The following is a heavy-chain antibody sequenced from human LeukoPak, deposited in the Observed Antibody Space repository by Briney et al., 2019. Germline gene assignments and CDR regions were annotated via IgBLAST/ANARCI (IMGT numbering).Heavy chain of an antibody. CDR1: GYTFTGYY. J-gene: IGHJ4*02. CDR3: ARFYDSSGYYDY. CDR2: INPNSGGT. D-gene: IGHD3-22*01. V-gene: IGHV1-2*04. Sequence: GASVKVSRKASGYTFTGYYMHWVRQAPGQGLEWMGWINPNSGGTNYAQKFQGWVTMTRDTSISTAYMELSRLRSDDTAVYYCARFYDSSGYYDYWGQGTLVTVSS.